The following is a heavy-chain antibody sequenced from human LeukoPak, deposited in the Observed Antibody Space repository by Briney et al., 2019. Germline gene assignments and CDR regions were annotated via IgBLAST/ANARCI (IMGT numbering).Heavy chain of an antibody. J-gene: IGHJ6*02. CDR1: GYTFTGYY. CDR2: INPNSGGT. V-gene: IGHV1-2*02. D-gene: IGHD3-9*01. CDR3: ARDRTPLRYFDWSYSVVYYYYGMDV. Sequence: ASVKVSCKASGYTFTGYYKHWVRQAPGQGLEWMGWINPNSGGTNYAQKFQGRVTMTRDTSISTAYMELSRLRSDDTAVYYCARDRTPLRYFDWSYSVVYYYYGMDVWGQGTTVTVSS.